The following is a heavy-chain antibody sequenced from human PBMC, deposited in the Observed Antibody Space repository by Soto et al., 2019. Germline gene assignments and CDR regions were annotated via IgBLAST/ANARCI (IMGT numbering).Heavy chain of an antibody. J-gene: IGHJ6*02. Sequence: GGSLRLSCAASGFTVSSNYMSWVRQAPGKGLEWVSVIYSGGSTYYADSVKGRFNISKDNSKNTMYLKKKSLRVEDTAVYYCARDLKAADDYYYGMDVWGQGTTVTVSS. CDR3: ARDLKAADDYYYGMDV. V-gene: IGHV3-53*01. D-gene: IGHD6-13*01. CDR2: IYSGGST. CDR1: GFTVSSNY.